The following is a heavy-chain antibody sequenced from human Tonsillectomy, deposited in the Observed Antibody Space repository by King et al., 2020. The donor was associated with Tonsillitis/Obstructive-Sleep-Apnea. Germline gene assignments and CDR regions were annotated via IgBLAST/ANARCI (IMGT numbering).Heavy chain of an antibody. V-gene: IGHV3-21*01. D-gene: IGHD6-19*01. CDR1: GFTFSSYS. J-gene: IGHJ4*02. CDR3: AGTEAVAGYYYFDY. Sequence: VQLVESGGGLVKPGGSLRLSCAASGFTFSSYSMNWVRQAPGKGLEWVSSISSSSSYIYYADSVKGRFTISRDNAKNSLYLQMTSLRAEDTAVYYCAGTEAVAGYYYFDYWGQGTLVTVSS. CDR2: ISSSSSYI.